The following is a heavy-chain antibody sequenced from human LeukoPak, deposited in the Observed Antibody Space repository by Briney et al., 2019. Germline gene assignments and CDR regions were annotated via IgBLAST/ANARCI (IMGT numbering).Heavy chain of an antibody. CDR1: GFTFSSYW. CDR2: IKTDGSTT. D-gene: IGHD6-13*01. Sequence: PGGSLRLSCAVSGFTFSSYWMHWVRQAPEKGLVWVSHIKTDGSTTAYADSVKGRFTISRDNSKNTLYLQMNSLRAEDTAVYYCARDRIAAAGNYFDYWGQGTLVTVSS. V-gene: IGHV3-74*01. J-gene: IGHJ4*02. CDR3: ARDRIAAAGNYFDY.